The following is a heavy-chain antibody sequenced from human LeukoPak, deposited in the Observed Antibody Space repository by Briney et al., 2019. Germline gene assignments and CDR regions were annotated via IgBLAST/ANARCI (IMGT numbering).Heavy chain of an antibody. Sequence: ASVKVSCTASGYTFTSYAMHWVRQAPGQRLEWMGWINAGNGNTKYSQKFQGRVTITRDTSASTAYMELSGLRSEDTAVYYCARIVGYCSSTSCSERANWFDPWGQGTLVTVSS. V-gene: IGHV1-3*01. J-gene: IGHJ5*02. CDR2: INAGNGNT. D-gene: IGHD2-2*01. CDR1: GYTFTSYA. CDR3: ARIVGYCSSTSCSERANWFDP.